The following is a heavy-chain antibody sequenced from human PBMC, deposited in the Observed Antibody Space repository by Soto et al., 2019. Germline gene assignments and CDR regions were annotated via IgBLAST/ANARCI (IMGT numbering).Heavy chain of an antibody. CDR3: ARLRITMVRGARGYYYGMDV. J-gene: IGHJ6*02. CDR1: GGSISSSNW. V-gene: IGHV4-4*02. Sequence: SETLSLTCAVSGGSISSSNWWSWVRQPPGKGLEWIGGIYHSGSTNYNPSLKSRVTISVDKSKNQFSLKLSSVTAADTAVYYCARLRITMVRGARGYYYGMDVWGQGTTVTVSS. D-gene: IGHD3-10*01. CDR2: IYHSGST.